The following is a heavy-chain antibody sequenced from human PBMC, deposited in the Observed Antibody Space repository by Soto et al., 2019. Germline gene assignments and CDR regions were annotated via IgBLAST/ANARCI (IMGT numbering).Heavy chain of an antibody. D-gene: IGHD7-27*01. CDR2: VYSSGST. Sequence: SETLSLTCTVSGGSLISGFYYWSWVRQHPGKGLEGIGYVYSSGSTYYNPSLKSRLTISVDTSKNQFSLKLSSVTAAETAVYYCTRDVRPLGTXGMDAWGKWTTXTXS. CDR3: TRDVRPLGTXGMDA. J-gene: IGHJ6*01. V-gene: IGHV4-31*03. CDR1: GGSLISGFYY.